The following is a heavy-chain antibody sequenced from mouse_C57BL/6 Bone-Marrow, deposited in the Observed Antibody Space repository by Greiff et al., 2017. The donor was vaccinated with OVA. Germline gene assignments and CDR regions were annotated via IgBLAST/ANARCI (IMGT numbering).Heavy chain of an antibody. CDR2: IDPNSGGT. J-gene: IGHJ2*01. V-gene: IGHV1-72*01. D-gene: IGHD2-9*01. CDR3: ACLLWLRRKGYFDY. Sequence: QVQLQQSGAELVKPGASVKLSCKASGYTFTSYWMHWVKQRPGRGLEWIGRIDPNSGGTKYNEKFKSKATLTVDKPSSTAYMQLSSLTSEDSAVYYCACLLWLRRKGYFDYWGQGTTLTVSS. CDR1: GYTFTSYW.